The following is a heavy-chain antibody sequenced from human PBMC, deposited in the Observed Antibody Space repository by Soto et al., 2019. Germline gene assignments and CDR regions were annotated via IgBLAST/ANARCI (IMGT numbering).Heavy chain of an antibody. Sequence: ASVKVSCKASGYSFITYTMHWVRQAPGQRPEWMGWINGGNGYTRSAQTFQGRVTFTRDTSANTAYMELSSLRSEDTAVYYCARNRDGFINRPYWFFDLWGRGTLVTVSS. V-gene: IGHV1-3*01. D-gene: IGHD5-12*01. CDR2: INGGNGYT. CDR1: GYSFITYT. J-gene: IGHJ2*01. CDR3: ARNRDGFINRPYWFFDL.